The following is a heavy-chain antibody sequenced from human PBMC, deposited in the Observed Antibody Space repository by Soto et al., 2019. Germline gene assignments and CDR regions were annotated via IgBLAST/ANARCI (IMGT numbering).Heavy chain of an antibody. Sequence: PGGSLRLSCAASGFTFSSYAMSWVRQAPGKGLEWVSAISGSGGSTYYADSVKGRFTISRDNSKNTLYLQMNSLRAEDTAVYYCAKGFTSYYYDSSGYYYSGYFDCWCQGTLVTVSS. CDR3: AKGFTSYYYDSSGYYYSGYFDC. CDR2: ISGSGGST. CDR1: GFTFSSYA. J-gene: IGHJ4*02. V-gene: IGHV3-23*01. D-gene: IGHD3-22*01.